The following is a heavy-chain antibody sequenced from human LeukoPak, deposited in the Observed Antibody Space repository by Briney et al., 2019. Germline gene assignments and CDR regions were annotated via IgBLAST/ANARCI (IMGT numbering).Heavy chain of an antibody. CDR3: ARASISGSSTVGATGRRPYYYYYYMDV. V-gene: IGHV4-4*07. D-gene: IGHD1-26*01. Sequence: SETLSLPCTVPGGSIISYSWSWIRQPPGKGLGWFGRIYTSGSTTYNPSLKSRVTMSVDTSKNQFSLKLSSVTAADTAVYYCARASISGSSTVGATGRRPYYYYYYMDVWGKGTTVTVSS. CDR2: IYTSGST. CDR1: GGSIISYS. J-gene: IGHJ6*03.